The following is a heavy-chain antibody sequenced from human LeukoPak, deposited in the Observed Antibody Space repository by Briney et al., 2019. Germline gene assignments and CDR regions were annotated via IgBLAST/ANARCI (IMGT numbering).Heavy chain of an antibody. CDR3: ARHRYCSGGSCYSGRYSYGLTYYYYYMDV. CDR2: INHSGST. CDR1: GGSFSGYY. Sequence: SETLSLTCAVYGGSFSGYYWSWIRQPPGKGLEWIGEINHSGSTNYNPSLKSRVTISVDTSKNQFSLKLSSVTAADTAVYYCARHRYCSGGSCYSGRYSYGLTYYYYYMDVWGKGTTVTISS. D-gene: IGHD2-15*01. V-gene: IGHV4-34*01. J-gene: IGHJ6*03.